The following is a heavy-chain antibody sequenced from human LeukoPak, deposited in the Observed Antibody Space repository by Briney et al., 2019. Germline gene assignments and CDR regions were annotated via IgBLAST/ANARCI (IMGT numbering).Heavy chain of an antibody. Sequence: ASVKVSCKASGGTFSSYAISWVRQAPGQGLEWMGRIIPILGIANYAQKFQGRVTITADKSTSTAYMELSSLRSEDTAVYYCARERGGIMITFGGVSYFDYWGQGTLVTVSS. J-gene: IGHJ4*02. CDR3: ARERGGIMITFGGVSYFDY. D-gene: IGHD3-16*01. V-gene: IGHV1-69*04. CDR1: GGTFSSYA. CDR2: IIPILGIA.